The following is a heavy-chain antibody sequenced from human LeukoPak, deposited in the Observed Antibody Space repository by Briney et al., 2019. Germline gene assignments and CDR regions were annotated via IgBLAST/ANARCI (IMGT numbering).Heavy chain of an antibody. CDR1: GFTFDDYA. J-gene: IGHJ3*02. Sequence: GGSLRLSCAASGFTFDDYAMHWVRQAPGKGLEWVSGISWNSGRIGYADSVKGRFTISRDNAKNSLYLQMNSLRAEDMALYYCARYYGDYDAFDIWGQGTMVTVSS. D-gene: IGHD4-17*01. CDR2: ISWNSGRI. V-gene: IGHV3-9*03. CDR3: ARYYGDYDAFDI.